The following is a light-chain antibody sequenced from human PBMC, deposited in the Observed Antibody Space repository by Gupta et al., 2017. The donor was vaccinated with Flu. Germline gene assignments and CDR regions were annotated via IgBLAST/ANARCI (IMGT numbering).Light chain of an antibody. CDR1: SSDVFFKY. J-gene: IGLJ3*02. Sequence: QSALTQPPSASGSPGQSVTISCTGPSSDVFFKYVSWYQRRAGEVPKLIIYEVTKRPSEVPDRFSGSKSGNTASLTVSGLRPDDEAYYYCGSYAGNNNWLFGGGTKLTVL. CDR2: EVT. V-gene: IGLV2-8*01. CDR3: GSYAGNNNWL.